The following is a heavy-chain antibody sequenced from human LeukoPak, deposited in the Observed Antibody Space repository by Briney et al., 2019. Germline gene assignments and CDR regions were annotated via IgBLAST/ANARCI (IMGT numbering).Heavy chain of an antibody. D-gene: IGHD3-16*01. V-gene: IGHV3-38-3*01. CDR2: ISGGST. Sequence: TGGSLRLSCAASGFAVSSNEMSWVRQAPGKGLEWVSSISGGSTYYADSVNGRFTISRDNSKNMLYLQMNSLRAEETALYYCARVVVGVSTDYFDYWGQGTLVTVSS. CDR1: GFAVSSNE. J-gene: IGHJ4*02. CDR3: ARVVVGVSTDYFDY.